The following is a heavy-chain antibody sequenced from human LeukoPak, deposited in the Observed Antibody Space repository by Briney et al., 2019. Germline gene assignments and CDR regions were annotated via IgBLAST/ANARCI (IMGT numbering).Heavy chain of an antibody. CDR2: IYPGDSDT. CDR3: ARGIAPDLRNAFDI. V-gene: IGHV5-51*01. D-gene: IGHD6-13*01. Sequence: GESLKTSCKGSGYNFISYWIGWVRQMPGKGLEWMGIIYPGDSDTRYGPSFQGQVTISADKSSTAYLQWSSLEVSDTAMYYCARGIAPDLRNAFDIWGQGTMVTVSS. CDR1: GYNFISYW. J-gene: IGHJ3*02.